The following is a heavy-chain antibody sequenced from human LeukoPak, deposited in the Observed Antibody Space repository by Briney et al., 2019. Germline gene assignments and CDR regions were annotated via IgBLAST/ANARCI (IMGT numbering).Heavy chain of an antibody. CDR2: TSENGGTT. V-gene: IGHV3-23*01. D-gene: IGHD6-13*01. J-gene: IGHJ4*02. CDR1: GFSFSSYA. CDR3: AKDYGPKQLVFFDS. Sequence: GGSLRLSCAASGFSFSSYALSWARQAPGKGLEWVSATSENGGTTFYADSVKGRFIITRDNSKNTLYMQMNSLRGEDTAVYYCAKDYGPKQLVFFDSWGQG.